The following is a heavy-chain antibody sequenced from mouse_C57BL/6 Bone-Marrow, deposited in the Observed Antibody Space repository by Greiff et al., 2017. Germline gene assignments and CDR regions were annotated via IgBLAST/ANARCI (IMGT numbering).Heavy chain of an antibody. CDR3: ARDLRPYYFDY. Sequence: EVHLVESGGGLVKPGGSLQLSCAASGFTFSSYAMSWVRQTPETRLEWVATISDGGSYTYYPDNVQGRFTISRDNAKNNLYLQMGHLKSEDTAMYYCARDLRPYYFDYWGQGTTLTVSS. J-gene: IGHJ2*01. V-gene: IGHV5-4*01. D-gene: IGHD3-2*02. CDR1: GFTFSSYA. CDR2: ISDGGSYT.